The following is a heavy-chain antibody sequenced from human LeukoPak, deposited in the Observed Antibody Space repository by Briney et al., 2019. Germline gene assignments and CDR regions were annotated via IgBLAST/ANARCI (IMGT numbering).Heavy chain of an antibody. CDR2: IYHSGST. D-gene: IGHD6-13*01. CDR1: GGSISSSNW. Sequence: PSGTLSLTCAVSGGSISSSNWWSWVRQPPGKGLEWIGEIYHSGSTNYNPSLKSRVTISVDKSKNQFSLKLSSVTAADTAVYYCARDPLGSSSWHDYWGQGTLVTVSS. CDR3: ARDPLGSSSWHDY. V-gene: IGHV4-4*02. J-gene: IGHJ4*02.